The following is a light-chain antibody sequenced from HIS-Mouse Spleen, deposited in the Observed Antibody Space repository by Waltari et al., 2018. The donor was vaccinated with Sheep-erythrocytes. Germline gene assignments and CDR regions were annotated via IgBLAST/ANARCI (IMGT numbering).Light chain of an antibody. V-gene: IGKV3-20*01. Sequence: EIVLTQSPGTLSLSPGERATLSCRASQSVSSSYLAWYQQKPGQAPRLLIYGASSRATGIPDRFSGSGSGTDFTLTISRLEPEDFAVYYCQQYGSPTFRGGTQVESK. CDR3: QQYGSPT. CDR1: QSVSSSY. J-gene: IGKJ4*01. CDR2: GAS.